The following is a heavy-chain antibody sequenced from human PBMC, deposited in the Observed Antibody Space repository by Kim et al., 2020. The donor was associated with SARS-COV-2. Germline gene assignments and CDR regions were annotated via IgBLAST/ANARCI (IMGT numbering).Heavy chain of an antibody. Sequence: GGSLRLSCAASGFTVSSAYMSWVRQAPGKGLEWVSVIFSGGATYYADSVKGRSTISRDNSKNTLYLQMNSLRAEDTALYYCARDIYSSGSTWGQGTRVTVSS. V-gene: IGHV3-53*01. J-gene: IGHJ5*02. CDR1: GFTVSSAY. CDR2: IFSGGAT. D-gene: IGHD3-10*01. CDR3: ARDIYSSGST.